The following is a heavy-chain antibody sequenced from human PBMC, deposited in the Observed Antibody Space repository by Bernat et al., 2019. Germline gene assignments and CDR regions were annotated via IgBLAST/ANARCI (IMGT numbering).Heavy chain of an antibody. CDR3: ARDAQTTLDY. J-gene: IGHJ4*02. CDR1: GFTFSSYG. Sequence: QVQLVESGGGVVQPGRSLRLSCAASGFTFSSYGMHWVRQAPGKGLEWVAVIWYDGSNKYYADSMKGRFTISRDNSKNTLYLQMNSLRAEDTAVYYCARDAQTTLDYWGQGTLVTVSS. V-gene: IGHV3-33*01. D-gene: IGHD2-15*01. CDR2: IWYDGSNK.